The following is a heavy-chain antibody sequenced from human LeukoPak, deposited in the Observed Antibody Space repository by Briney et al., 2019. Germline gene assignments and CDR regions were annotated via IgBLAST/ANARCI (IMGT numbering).Heavy chain of an antibody. J-gene: IGHJ4*02. CDR2: INPNSGGT. D-gene: IGHD3-10*01. CDR3: ARQNLGYYYGSGSPDY. Sequence: AASVKVSCKASGYTFTAYYMHWVRQAPGQGLEWMGWINPNSGGTNYAQKFQGRVTMTRDTSISTAYMELSRLRSDDTAVYYCARQNLGYYYGSGSPDYWGQGTLVTVSS. CDR1: GYTFTAYY. V-gene: IGHV1-2*02.